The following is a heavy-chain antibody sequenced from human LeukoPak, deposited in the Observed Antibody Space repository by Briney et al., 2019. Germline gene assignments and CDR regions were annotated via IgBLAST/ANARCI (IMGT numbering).Heavy chain of an antibody. V-gene: IGHV5-51*01. D-gene: IGHD6-19*01. CDR2: IYVGDSDT. Sequence: GESLKISCKGSGYSFSTYWIGWVRQMPGKGLEFMGIIYVGDSDTRYSPSLQGQVTISADKSISTAYLQWSSLKASDTAMYYCARYSSGSFDYWGQGTLVTVSS. CDR3: ARYSSGSFDY. CDR1: GYSFSTYW. J-gene: IGHJ4*02.